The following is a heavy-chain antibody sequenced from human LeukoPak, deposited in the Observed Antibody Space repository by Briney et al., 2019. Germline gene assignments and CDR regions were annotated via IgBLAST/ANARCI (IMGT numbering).Heavy chain of an antibody. V-gene: IGHV3-48*03. D-gene: IGHD3-10*01. CDR3: ARGRVRGFDY. CDR1: GFTFSSYE. Sequence: QPGGSLRLSCAASGFTFSSYEMNWVRQAPGKGLEWVSYISSSGSTIYYADSVKGRFTISRDNAKNSLYLQMNSLRAEDTAVYYCARGRVRGFDYWGQGTLVTVSS. CDR2: ISSSGSTI. J-gene: IGHJ4*02.